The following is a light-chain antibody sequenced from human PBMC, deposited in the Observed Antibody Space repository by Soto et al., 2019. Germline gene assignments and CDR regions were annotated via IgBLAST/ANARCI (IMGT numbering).Light chain of an antibody. CDR1: QKISSY. V-gene: IGKV1-39*01. CDR2: AAS. CDR3: QQSYSSPRFT. Sequence: DIPMTQSPSSLSASVGDRITITCRASQKISSYLNWYQQKPGRAPKLLIYAASSLQSGVPSRFSGSGSGTDFSLTISSLQPEDFATYHCQQSYSSPRFTFGQGTKLEI. J-gene: IGKJ2*01.